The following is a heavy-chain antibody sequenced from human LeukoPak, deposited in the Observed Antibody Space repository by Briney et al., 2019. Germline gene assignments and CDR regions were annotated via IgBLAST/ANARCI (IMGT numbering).Heavy chain of an antibody. CDR3: TRGDDYYDSSGYSPDY. J-gene: IGHJ4*02. CDR1: GFTFGDYA. D-gene: IGHD3-22*01. CDR2: IRSKAYGGTT. Sequence: GGSLRLSCTTSGFTFGDYAMSWFRQAPGKGLEWVGFIRSKAYGGTTEYAASVKGRFTISREDSKSIAYLQMNSLKTEDTAVYYCTRGDDYYDSSGYSPDYWGQGTLVTVSS. V-gene: IGHV3-49*03.